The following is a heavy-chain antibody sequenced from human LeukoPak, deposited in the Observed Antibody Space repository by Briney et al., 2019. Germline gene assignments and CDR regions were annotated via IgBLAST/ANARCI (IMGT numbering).Heavy chain of an antibody. J-gene: IGHJ4*02. CDR2: FDPEDGKT. D-gene: IGHD3-22*01. CDR3: ATLNYYDSSGYYEGSPQDY. Sequence: GASVKVSCKVSGHTLIELSMHWVRQAPGKGLEWMGGFDPEDGKTIYAQKFQGRVTMTEDTSTDTAYMELSSLRSENTAVYYCATLNYYDSSGYYEGSPQDYWGQGTLVTVSS. CDR1: GHTLIELS. V-gene: IGHV1-24*01.